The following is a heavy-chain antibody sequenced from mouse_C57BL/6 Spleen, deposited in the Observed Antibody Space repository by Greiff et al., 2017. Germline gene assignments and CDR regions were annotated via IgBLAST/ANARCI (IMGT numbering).Heavy chain of an antibody. CDR1: GFTFSSYA. CDR2: ISDGGSYT. Sequence: DVMLVESGGGLVKPGGSLKLSCAASGFTFSSYAMSWVRQTPEKRLEWVATISDGGSYTYYPDNVKGRFTISRDNAKNNLYLQMSHLKSEDTAMYYCARDQDDSAWFAYWGQGTLVTVSA. CDR3: ARDQDDSAWFAY. J-gene: IGHJ3*01. V-gene: IGHV5-4*01. D-gene: IGHD2-13*01.